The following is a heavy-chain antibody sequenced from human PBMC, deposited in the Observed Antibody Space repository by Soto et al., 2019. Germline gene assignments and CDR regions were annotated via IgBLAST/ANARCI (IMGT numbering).Heavy chain of an antibody. V-gene: IGHV1-2*02. CDR2: INPNSGGT. D-gene: IGHD3-3*01. CDR1: GYTFTGYY. Sequence: ASVKVSCEASGYTFTGYYIHWVRQAPGQGLEWMGWINPNSGGTNYAQKFQGRVTMTRDTSISTAYMELSRLRSDDTAVYYCARVGYDFWSGPRGFGYYYGMDVWGQGPTVTVYS. CDR3: ARVGYDFWSGPRGFGYYYGMDV. J-gene: IGHJ6*02.